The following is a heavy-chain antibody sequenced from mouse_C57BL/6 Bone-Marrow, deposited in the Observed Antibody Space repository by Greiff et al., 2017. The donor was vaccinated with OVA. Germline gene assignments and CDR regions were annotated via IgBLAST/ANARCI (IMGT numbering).Heavy chain of an antibody. CDR2: ISSKSSNYAT. V-gene: IGHV10-3*01. J-gene: IGHJ3*01. Sequence: EVKLQESGGGLVQPKGSLKLSCAASGFTFNTYAMHWVRQAPGKGLEWVARISSKSSNYATYYADSVKDRFTISRDDSQSMLYLQMNSLTTEDTAVYYCVREANLAWFAYWGQGTLVTVSA. D-gene: IGHD4-1*01. CDR3: VREANLAWFAY. CDR1: GFTFNTYA.